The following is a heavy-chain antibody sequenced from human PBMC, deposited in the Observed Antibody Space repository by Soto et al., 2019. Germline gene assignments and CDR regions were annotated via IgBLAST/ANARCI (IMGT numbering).Heavy chain of an antibody. CDR3: ARGPGGYPPPY. V-gene: IGHV4-34*01. D-gene: IGHD5-12*01. Sequence: KTSETLSLTCAVYGGSFSGYYWCWIRQPPGKGLEWIGEINHSGGTNYNPSLKSRVTILVDTSKNQFYQKLRSVTAADTAVYYCARGPGGYPPPYWGQGTLVTVSS. J-gene: IGHJ4*02. CDR2: INHSGGT. CDR1: GGSFSGYY.